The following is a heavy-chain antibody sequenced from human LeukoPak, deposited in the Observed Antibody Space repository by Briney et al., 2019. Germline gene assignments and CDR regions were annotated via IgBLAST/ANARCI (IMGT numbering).Heavy chain of an antibody. CDR1: GFTFSSYS. D-gene: IGHD5-18*01. J-gene: IGHJ4*02. Sequence: GGSLRLSCAASGFTFSSYSMNWVRQAPGKGLEWVSSIGSSSSYMYYADSVKGRFTISRDNAKNSLSLQMNSLRAEDTAVYYCAASTRHTAMVDYWGQGTLVTVSS. CDR3: AASTRHTAMVDY. V-gene: IGHV3-21*01. CDR2: IGSSSSYM.